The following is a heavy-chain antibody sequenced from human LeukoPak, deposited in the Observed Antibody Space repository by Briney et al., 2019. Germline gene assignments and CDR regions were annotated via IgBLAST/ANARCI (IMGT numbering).Heavy chain of an antibody. V-gene: IGHV1-18*01. CDR1: GYTFTSYG. CDR2: ISAYNGNT. CDR3: ARDLGYCSSTSCILRWLPTY. Sequence: GASVKVSCKASGYTFTSYGISWVRQAPGQGLEWMGWISAYNGNTNYAQKLQGRVTMTTDTSTSTAYMELRSLRSDDTAVYYCARDLGYCSSTSCILRWLPTYWGQGTLVTVSS. D-gene: IGHD2-2*01. J-gene: IGHJ4*02.